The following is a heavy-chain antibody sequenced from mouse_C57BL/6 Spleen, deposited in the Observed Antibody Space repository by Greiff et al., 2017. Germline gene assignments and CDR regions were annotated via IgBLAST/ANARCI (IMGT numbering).Heavy chain of an antibody. CDR1: GYAFSSSW. D-gene: IGHD2-5*01. J-gene: IGHJ4*01. V-gene: IGHV1-82*01. CDR2: IYPGDGDT. CDR3: ARGSNYGDYYAMDY. Sequence: VQLVESGPELVKPGASVKISCKASGYAFSSSWMNWVKQRPGKGLEWIGRIYPGDGDTNYNGKFKGKATLTADKSSSTAYMQLSSLTSEDSAVYFCARGSNYGDYYAMDYWGQGTSVTVSS.